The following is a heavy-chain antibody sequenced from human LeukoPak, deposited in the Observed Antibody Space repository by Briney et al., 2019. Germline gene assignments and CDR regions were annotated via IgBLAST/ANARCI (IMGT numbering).Heavy chain of an antibody. J-gene: IGHJ5*02. V-gene: IGHV3-15*01. CDR3: TTANYYDSSGYYS. CDR2: IKSKTDGGTT. Sequence: GGSLRLSCAASGFTFSNAWMSWVRQAPGKGLEWVGRIKSKTDGGTTDYAAPVNGRFTISRDDSKNTLFLQMNSLKIEDTAVYYCTTANYYDSSGYYSWGQGTLVTVSS. CDR1: GFTFSNAW. D-gene: IGHD3-22*01.